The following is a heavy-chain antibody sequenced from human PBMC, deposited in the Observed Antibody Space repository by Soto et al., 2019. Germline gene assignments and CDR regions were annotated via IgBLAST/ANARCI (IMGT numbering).Heavy chain of an antibody. CDR1: GFTFSSYA. CDR3: ATDLYVVVVLSATHFGYRMDV. CDR2: ISCDGSNK. Sequence: GGSLRLSCAASGFTFSSYAMHWVRQAPGKGLEWVAVISCDGSNKYYADSVKGRFTISRDNSKNTLYLQMNSLRAEDTAVYYCATDLYVVVVLSATHFGYRMDVWGQGTTVTVSS. D-gene: IGHD2-2*01. J-gene: IGHJ6*02. V-gene: IGHV3-30-3*01.